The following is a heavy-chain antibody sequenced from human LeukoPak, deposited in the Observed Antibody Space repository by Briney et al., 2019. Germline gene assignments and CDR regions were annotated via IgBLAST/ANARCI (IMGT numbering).Heavy chain of an antibody. CDR3: ARDSLTIPDAFDI. CDR1: GFTFSSYS. Sequence: PGGSLRLSCAASGFTFSSYSMNWVRQAPGKGLEWVSSISSSSSYIYYADSVKGRFTISRDNAKSSLYLQMNSLRAEDTAVYYCARDSLTIPDAFDIWGQGTMVTVSS. V-gene: IGHV3-21*01. CDR2: ISSSSSYI. D-gene: IGHD2-15*01. J-gene: IGHJ3*02.